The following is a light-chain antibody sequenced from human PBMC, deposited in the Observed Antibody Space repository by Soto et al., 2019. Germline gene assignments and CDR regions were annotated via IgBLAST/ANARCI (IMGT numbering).Light chain of an antibody. Sequence: EIVLTQSPATLSLSPGERATLSCRASQSVSSYLAWYQQKPGQAPRLLIYDASNRATGIPARFSGSGSGTDFTLTISSLEPEDFAVYYCQQLSNWPPTLGQGTKVDIK. CDR3: QQLSNWPPT. CDR2: DAS. J-gene: IGKJ1*01. V-gene: IGKV3-11*01. CDR1: QSVSSY.